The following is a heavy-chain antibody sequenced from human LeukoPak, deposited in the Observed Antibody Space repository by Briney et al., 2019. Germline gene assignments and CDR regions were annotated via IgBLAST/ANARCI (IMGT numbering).Heavy chain of an antibody. J-gene: IGHJ4*02. V-gene: IGHV3-48*03. CDR1: GFTFSSYE. CDR2: ISSSGSTI. D-gene: IGHD3-10*01. CDR3: ARMHGEIDY. Sequence: QPGGSLRLSCAASGFTFSSYEMNWVRQAPGKGLEWVSYISSSGSTIYYADSVEGRFTISRDNAKNSLYLQMNSLRAEDTAVYYCARMHGEIDYWGQGTLVTVSS.